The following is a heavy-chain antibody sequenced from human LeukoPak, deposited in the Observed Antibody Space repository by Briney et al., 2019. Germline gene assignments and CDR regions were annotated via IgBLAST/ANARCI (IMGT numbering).Heavy chain of an antibody. CDR1: GFTLSRSW. V-gene: IGHV3-7*05. CDR2: INQDGSEK. D-gene: IGHD2-2*01. Sequence: GGSLRLSCAASGFTLSRSWMSWVRLAPGKGLEWVANINQDGSEKNYVDSVKGRFTISRDNAKNSLYLQMNSLRAEDTAVYYCARAYQTDYWGQGTLVTVSS. J-gene: IGHJ4*02. CDR3: ARAYQTDY.